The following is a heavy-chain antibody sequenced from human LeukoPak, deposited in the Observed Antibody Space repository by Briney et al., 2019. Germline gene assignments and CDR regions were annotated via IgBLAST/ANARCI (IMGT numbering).Heavy chain of an antibody. CDR2: IYYSGST. Sequence: SETLSLTCAVSGGSISSGGYSWSWIRQPPGKGLEWIGYIYYSGSTNYNPSLKSRVTISVDTSKNQFSLKLSSVTAADTAVYYCARHDCSGGSCLPPYYYYGMDVWGQGTTVTVSS. D-gene: IGHD2-15*01. J-gene: IGHJ6*02. V-gene: IGHV4-61*08. CDR3: ARHDCSGGSCLPPYYYYGMDV. CDR1: GGSISSGGYS.